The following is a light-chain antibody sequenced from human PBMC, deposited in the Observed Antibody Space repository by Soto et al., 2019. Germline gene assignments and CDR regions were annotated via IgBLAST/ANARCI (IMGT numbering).Light chain of an antibody. CDR3: SSFTTSTTL. CDR1: SSDVGAYNS. J-gene: IGLJ2*01. Sequence: QSLLTQPASVSGSPGQSITISCTGTSSDVGAYNSVSWYQQYPGKAPKLMIYDVSDRPSGVSNRFSGSKYGNTASLTISGLQAEDEADYYCSSFTTSTTLFGGGTKLTVL. V-gene: IGLV2-14*03. CDR2: DVS.